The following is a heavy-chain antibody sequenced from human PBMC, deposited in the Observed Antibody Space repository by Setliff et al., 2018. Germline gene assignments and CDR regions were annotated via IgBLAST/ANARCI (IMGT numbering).Heavy chain of an antibody. CDR3: AKDLSSNTAASYFFDL. CDR2: IRYDGSNK. Sequence: PGGSLRLSCAASGFTFSSYGMHWVRQAPGKGLEWVAFIRYDGSNKDYADSVKGRFTMSRDSSTNTLYLQMNSLRGEDTAVYYCAKDLSSNTAASYFFDLWGQGTQVTVSS. V-gene: IGHV3-30*02. CDR1: GFTFSSYG. J-gene: IGHJ4*02. D-gene: IGHD5-18*01.